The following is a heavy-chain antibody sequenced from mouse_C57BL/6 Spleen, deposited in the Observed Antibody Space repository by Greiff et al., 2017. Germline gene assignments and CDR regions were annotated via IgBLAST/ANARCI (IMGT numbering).Heavy chain of an antibody. J-gene: IGHJ4*01. CDR2: IWTGGGI. V-gene: IGHV2-9-1*01. CDR3: ARTVRNAMDY. Sequence: QVQLKESGPGLVAPSQSLSITCTVSGFSLTSYAISWVRQPPGKGLEWLGVIWTGGGINYNSALKSRLSISKDNSKSQVFLKMNSLQTDDTARYYCARTVRNAMDYWGQGTSVTVSS. CDR1: GFSLTSYA. D-gene: IGHD1-1*01.